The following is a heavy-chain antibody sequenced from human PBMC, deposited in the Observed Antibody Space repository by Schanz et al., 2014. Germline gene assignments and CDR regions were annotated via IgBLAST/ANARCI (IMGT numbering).Heavy chain of an antibody. CDR2: LYIGGGST. J-gene: IGHJ5*02. Sequence: EVQLVESGGGLIQPGGSLRLSCAVSGFTVSTNYMSWVRQAPGKGLEWVSSLYIGGGSTRYADSVKGRFIISRDNAKNSVYLQMNTLRAEDTAIYFCARDVYRSGRPFDLWGQGTLVTVSS. CDR3: ARDVYRSGRPFDL. D-gene: IGHD5-18*01. CDR1: GFTVSTNY. V-gene: IGHV3-53*01.